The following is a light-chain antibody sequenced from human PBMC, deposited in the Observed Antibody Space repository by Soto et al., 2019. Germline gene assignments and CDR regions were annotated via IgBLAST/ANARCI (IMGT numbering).Light chain of an antibody. J-gene: IGKJ4*01. V-gene: IGKV1-39*01. CDR2: GAS. CDR1: QSISGY. Sequence: DIQMTQSPSAMSASVGYSFTITGRASQSISGYLTWFQQKPGKAPKLLIHGASRLRSGVPSRFSGSGSGTDFTLTISSLQPEEFATYYCQQTFKTPLTFGGGTKVDIK. CDR3: QQTFKTPLT.